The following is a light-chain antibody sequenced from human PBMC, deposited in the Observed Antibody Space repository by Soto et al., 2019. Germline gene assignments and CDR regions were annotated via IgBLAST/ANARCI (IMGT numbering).Light chain of an antibody. V-gene: IGLV2-14*01. Sequence: QSALTQPASVSGSPGQSITISCTGTSSDVGGYNYVSWYQQHPGKAPNLMIYEVSNRPSGVSNRFSGSKSGNTASLTISGLQAEDEADYYCISYTTFSAPVVFGGGTKLTVL. CDR3: ISYTTFSAPVV. CDR2: EVS. CDR1: SSDVGGYNY. J-gene: IGLJ2*01.